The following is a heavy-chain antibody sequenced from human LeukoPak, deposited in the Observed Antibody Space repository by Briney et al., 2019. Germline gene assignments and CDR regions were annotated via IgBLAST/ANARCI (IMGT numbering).Heavy chain of an antibody. J-gene: IGHJ3*02. V-gene: IGHV3-21*01. CDR2: ISSSGTYI. CDR1: GFTFSSYS. CDR3: ARDTFWIFGVVPDAFDI. D-gene: IGHD3-3*01. Sequence: PGGSLRLSCAASGFTFSSYSMNWVRQAPGKGLEWVPSISSSGTYIYYADSVKGRFTISRDNAKNSLYLQMNSLRAEDTAVYYCARDTFWIFGVVPDAFDIWGQGTMVTVSS.